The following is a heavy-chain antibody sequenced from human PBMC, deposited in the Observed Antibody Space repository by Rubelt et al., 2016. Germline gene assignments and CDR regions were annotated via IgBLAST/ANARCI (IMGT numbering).Heavy chain of an antibody. CDR1: GFTFSSYA. V-gene: IGHV3-23*01. CDR2: ISGSGGST. J-gene: IGHJ4*02. Sequence: ASGFTFSSYAMSWVRQAPGKGLEWVSAISGSGGSTYYADSVKGRFTISRDNAKNSLYLQMNSLRAEDTAVYYCTRSPGGRYFDYWGQGTLVTVSS. CDR3: TRSPGGRYFDY. D-gene: IGHD3-16*01.